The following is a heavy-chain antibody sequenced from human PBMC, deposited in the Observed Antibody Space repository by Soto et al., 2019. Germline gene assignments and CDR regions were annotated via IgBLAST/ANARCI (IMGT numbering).Heavy chain of an antibody. CDR3: ARGGDYFDS. J-gene: IGHJ4*02. Sequence: QVQLQQSGPRLVRPSQTLSLTCAISGDSVSSNSASWNWIRQSPSRGLEWLGRTYYRSKWSNDYELSVKSRITINSDISKNQFSLQLNSVTPEDTAVYYCARGGDYFDSWGQGTLVTVSS. D-gene: IGHD4-17*01. CDR1: GDSVSSNSAS. CDR2: TYYRSKWSN. V-gene: IGHV6-1*01.